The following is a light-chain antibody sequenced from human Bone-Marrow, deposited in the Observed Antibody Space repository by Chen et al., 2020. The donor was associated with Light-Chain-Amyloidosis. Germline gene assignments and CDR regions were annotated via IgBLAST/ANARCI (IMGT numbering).Light chain of an antibody. CDR1: ALPNQY. J-gene: IGLJ2*01. V-gene: IGLV3-25*03. CDR2: KDI. Sequence: SFELTQPPSVSVSPRLTARITCSGPALPNQYVFWYQQKSGQAPVLLIYKDIERPSGIPERFSGSTSGTTVTLTIRGVQAEDEADYYCQSADSSGTVIFGGGTKVTVL. CDR3: QSADSSGTVI.